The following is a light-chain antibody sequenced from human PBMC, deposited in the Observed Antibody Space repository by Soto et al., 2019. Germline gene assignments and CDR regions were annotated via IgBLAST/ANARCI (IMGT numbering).Light chain of an antibody. CDR2: DIS. J-gene: IGKJ5*01. Sequence: EIVMTQSRGTLSLSPGERATLSVRASQSVSSRLAWYQQKPGQAPRLLIYDISSRATGIPDRFSGSVSGTDFTLTITRLEPEDFAVFYCQQYGSSEIIFGQGTRLEIK. CDR3: QQYGSSEII. CDR1: QSVSSR. V-gene: IGKV3-20*01.